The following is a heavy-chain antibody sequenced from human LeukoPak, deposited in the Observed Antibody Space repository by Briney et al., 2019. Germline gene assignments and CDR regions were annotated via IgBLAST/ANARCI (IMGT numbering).Heavy chain of an antibody. CDR3: AKDRRRGSGTFYPPPHYFDY. Sequence: GGSLRLSCTASGFTFSGHWIHWVRQPPGMGLVWVSRINERGTDSMYAESVKGRFTISRDNAKNTVYLQMNSLRAEDTAVYYCAKDRRRGSGTFYPPPHYFDYWGQGIPVTVSS. J-gene: IGHJ4*02. CDR2: INERGTDS. V-gene: IGHV3-74*03. CDR1: GFTFSGHW. D-gene: IGHD3-10*01.